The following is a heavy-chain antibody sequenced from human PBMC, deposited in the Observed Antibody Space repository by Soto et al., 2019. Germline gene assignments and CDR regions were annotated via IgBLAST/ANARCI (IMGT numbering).Heavy chain of an antibody. Sequence: QVQLVESGGGLVKPGGSLRLSCAASGFTFSDYYMSWFRQAPGKGLEWVSYISSTGSTIYYADPVRGRFTISRDNAKNSLYLQMSSLRAEDTAVYYCARDWSWGSTHNYYYCYYMAVWGKGSTVSVSS. V-gene: IGHV3-11*01. CDR2: ISSTGSTI. D-gene: IGHD2-8*02. CDR1: GFTFSDYY. CDR3: ARDWSWGSTHNYYYCYYMAV. J-gene: IGHJ6*03.